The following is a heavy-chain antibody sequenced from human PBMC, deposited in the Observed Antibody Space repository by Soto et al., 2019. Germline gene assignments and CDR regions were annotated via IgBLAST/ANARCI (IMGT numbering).Heavy chain of an antibody. J-gene: IGHJ5*02. V-gene: IGHV3-30*18. D-gene: IGHD4-17*01. Sequence: QVQLVESGGGVVQPGRSLRLSCAASGFTFSSYGMHWVRQAPGKGLEWVAVISYDGSNKYYADSVKGRFTISRDNSKNTLYLQMNSLRAEDTAVYYCAKGWGYGDYVGRWCDPWGQGTLVTVSS. CDR2: ISYDGSNK. CDR3: AKGWGYGDYVGRWCDP. CDR1: GFTFSSYG.